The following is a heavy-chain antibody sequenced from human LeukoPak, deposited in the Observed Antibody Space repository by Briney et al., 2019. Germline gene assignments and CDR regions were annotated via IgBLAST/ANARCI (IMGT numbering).Heavy chain of an antibody. CDR3: AKGYSFGDN. J-gene: IGHJ4*02. D-gene: IGHD2-15*01. CDR1: RFTFSSYA. V-gene: IGHV3-23*01. Sequence: GGSLRLSCAASRFTFSSYAMSWVRQAPGKGLEWVSGVSGNGAGTYYADSVKGRFTISRDNSKNMLYLQMNSLRAEDTAVYYCAKGYSFGDNWGQGTLVTVSS. CDR2: VSGNGAGT.